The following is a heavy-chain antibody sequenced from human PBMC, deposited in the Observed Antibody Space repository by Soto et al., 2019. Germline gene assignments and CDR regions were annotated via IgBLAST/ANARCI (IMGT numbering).Heavy chain of an antibody. D-gene: IGHD4-17*01. CDR1: GFTFSNYA. J-gene: IGHJ4*02. Sequence: EVQLLASGGDLVQPGGSLRLSCVASGFTFSNYAMGWVRQAPGKGLEWVSSISGSGSSTYNTDSVKGRFTISRDNSKNTLFLQMNSLRAEDTAVYYCARPLGAFTVIFHYWGQGSLVTVSS. V-gene: IGHV3-23*01. CDR3: ARPLGAFTVIFHY. CDR2: ISGSGSST.